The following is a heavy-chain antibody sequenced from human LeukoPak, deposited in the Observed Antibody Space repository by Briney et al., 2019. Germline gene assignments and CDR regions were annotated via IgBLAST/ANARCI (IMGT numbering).Heavy chain of an antibody. J-gene: IGHJ4*02. CDR3: ARHISFGVPAAVFDY. V-gene: IGHV5-51*01. D-gene: IGHD2-2*01. Sequence: KRGESLKISCKGSGYSFTSYWIGWVRQMPGKGLEWMGIIYPGDSDTRYSPSFQGQVTISADKSISTAYLQWSSLKASDTAMYYCARHISFGVPAAVFDYWGQGTLVTVSS. CDR2: IYPGDSDT. CDR1: GYSFTSYW.